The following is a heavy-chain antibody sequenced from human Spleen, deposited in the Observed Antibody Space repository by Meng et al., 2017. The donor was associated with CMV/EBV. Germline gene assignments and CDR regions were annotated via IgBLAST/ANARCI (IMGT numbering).Heavy chain of an antibody. D-gene: IGHD6-6*01. Sequence: ESLKISCAASGFTFSSYAMHWVRQAPGKGLEWIGEINHSGSTNYNPSLKSRVTISVDTSKNQFSLKLSSVTAADTAVYYCASTSTIAALDYWGQGTLVTVSS. CDR2: INHSGST. J-gene: IGHJ4*02. V-gene: IGHV4-34*01. CDR1: GFTFSSYA. CDR3: ASTSTIAALDY.